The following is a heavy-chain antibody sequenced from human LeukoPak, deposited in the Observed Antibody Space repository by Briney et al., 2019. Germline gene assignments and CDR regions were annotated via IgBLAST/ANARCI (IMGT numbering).Heavy chain of an antibody. Sequence: GGSLRLSCAASGFTFSNAWMSWARQAPGKGLEWVGRIKSKTDGWTTDYAAPVKGRFTISRDDSKNTLYLQMNSLKTEDTAVYYCTTDRTRRGWPGYYFDYWGQGTLVTVSS. CDR2: IKSKTDGWTT. CDR3: TTDRTRRGWPGYYFDY. CDR1: GFTFSNAW. J-gene: IGHJ4*02. V-gene: IGHV3-15*01. D-gene: IGHD6-19*01.